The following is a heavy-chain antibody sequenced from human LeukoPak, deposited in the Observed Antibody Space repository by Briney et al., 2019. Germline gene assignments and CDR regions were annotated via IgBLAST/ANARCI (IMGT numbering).Heavy chain of an antibody. CDR2: ISYDGSNK. CDR1: GFTFSSYA. Sequence: GRSLRLSCAASGFTFSSYAMHWVRQAPGKGLEWVAVISYDGSNKYYADSVKGRFTISRDNSKNTLYLQMNSLRPDDTAVYYCAKAGYSSGWTRYYGMDVWGQGTTVAVSS. V-gene: IGHV3-30-3*01. D-gene: IGHD6-19*01. J-gene: IGHJ6*02. CDR3: AKAGYSSGWTRYYGMDV.